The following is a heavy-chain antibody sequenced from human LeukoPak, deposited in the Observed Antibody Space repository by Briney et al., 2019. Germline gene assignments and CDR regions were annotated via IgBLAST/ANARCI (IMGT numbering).Heavy chain of an antibody. V-gene: IGHV3-30*03. CDR3: ARVLHGYSYGQGYFDY. Sequence: GGSLRLSCAASGFTFSSYGMHWVRQAPGKGLEWVAVISYDGSNKYYADSVKGRFTISRDNSKNTLYLQMNSLRAEDTAVYYCARVLHGYSYGQGYFDYWGQGTLVTVSS. D-gene: IGHD5-18*01. CDR2: ISYDGSNK. J-gene: IGHJ4*02. CDR1: GFTFSSYG.